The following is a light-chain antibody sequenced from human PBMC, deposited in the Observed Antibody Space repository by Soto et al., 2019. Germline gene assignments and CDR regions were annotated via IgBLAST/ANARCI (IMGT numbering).Light chain of an antibody. Sequence: QSALTQPASVSGSPGQSITISCTGTSRDVGGYNYVSWYQKNPGKAPKLMIYDVSNRPPGVSDRFSGSKSGSTASLTISGLQAEDEADYYCSSYSNSTTLYVFGTGTKVTVL. CDR2: DVS. CDR3: SSYSNSTTLYV. V-gene: IGLV2-14*03. CDR1: SRDVGGYNY. J-gene: IGLJ1*01.